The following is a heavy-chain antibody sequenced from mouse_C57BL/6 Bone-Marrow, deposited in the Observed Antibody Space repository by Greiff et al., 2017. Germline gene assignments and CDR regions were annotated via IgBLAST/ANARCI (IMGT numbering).Heavy chain of an antibody. CDR2: IYPGDGVT. CDR1: GYAFSRYW. D-gene: IGHD1-1*01. CDR3: ARRDYYGCSCGYWYFDV. J-gene: IGHJ1*03. Sequence: QVQLQQSGAELVKPGASVKISCKASGYAFSRYWMNWVKQRPGKGLEWIGQIYPGDGVTNDNGKFKGKATLTANKSSSTAYMQLSSLTSEDSAVYFFARRDYYGCSCGYWYFDVWGTGTTVTVSS. V-gene: IGHV1-80*01.